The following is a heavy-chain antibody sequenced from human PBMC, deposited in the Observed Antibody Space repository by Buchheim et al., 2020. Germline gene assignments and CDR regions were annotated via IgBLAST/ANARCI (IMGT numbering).Heavy chain of an antibody. Sequence: EVQLVESGGGLVKPGGSLRLSCAASGFTFSNAWMSWVRQAPGKGLEWVGRIKSTTDGGTTDYAAPVKGRFTISREDSKNTLYLQMNSLKTEDTAVYYCTTGEWLVYYYYGMDVWGQGTT. D-gene: IGHD6-19*01. V-gene: IGHV3-15*01. CDR1: GFTFSNAW. CDR2: IKSTTDGGTT. CDR3: TTGEWLVYYYYGMDV. J-gene: IGHJ6*02.